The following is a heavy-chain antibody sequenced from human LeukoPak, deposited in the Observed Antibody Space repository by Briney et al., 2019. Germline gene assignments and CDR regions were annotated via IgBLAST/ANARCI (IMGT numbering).Heavy chain of an antibody. J-gene: IGHJ6*02. CDR1: GFTFSSYS. CDR3: ASAPSIPGYYYGMDV. CDR2: ISSSSSYI. Sequence: PGGSLRLSCAASGFTFSSYSMNWVRQAPGKGLEWVSSISSSSSYIYYADSVKGRFTISRDNAKNSLYLQMNSLRAEDTAVYYCASAPSIPGYYYGMDVWGQGTTVTVSS. V-gene: IGHV3-21*01. D-gene: IGHD1-14*01.